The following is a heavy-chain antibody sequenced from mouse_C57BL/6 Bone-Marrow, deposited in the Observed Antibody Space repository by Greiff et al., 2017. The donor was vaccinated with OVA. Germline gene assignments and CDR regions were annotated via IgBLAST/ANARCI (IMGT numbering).Heavy chain of an antibody. D-gene: IGHD1-1*01. Sequence: EVQLQQSGPELVKPGASVKISCKASGYTFTDYYMNWVKQSHGKSLEWIGDINPNNGGTSYNQKFKGKATLTVDKSSSTAYMELRSLTSEDSAVYYCARERYGSSFVFAYWGQGTLVTVSA. J-gene: IGHJ3*01. V-gene: IGHV1-26*01. CDR3: ARERYGSSFVFAY. CDR1: GYTFTDYY. CDR2: INPNNGGT.